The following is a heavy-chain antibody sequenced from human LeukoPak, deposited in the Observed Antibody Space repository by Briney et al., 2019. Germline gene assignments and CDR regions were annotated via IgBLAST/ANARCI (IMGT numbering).Heavy chain of an antibody. CDR3: ARGYCSSGYCYSPFDF. V-gene: IGHV6-1*01. Sequence: SQTLSLTCAISGDSVSGNSAAWNWIRQSPSRGLEWLGRTYYRSKWYNDYAVSVKSRITINPDTSKNHFSLQLNSVTPEDTAVYYCARGYCSSGYCYSPFDFWGQGTLVTVSS. CDR2: TYYRSKWYN. D-gene: IGHD2-15*01. J-gene: IGHJ4*02. CDR1: GDSVSGNSAA.